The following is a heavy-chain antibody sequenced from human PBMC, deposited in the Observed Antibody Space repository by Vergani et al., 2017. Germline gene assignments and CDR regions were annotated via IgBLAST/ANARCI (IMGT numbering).Heavy chain of an antibody. J-gene: IGHJ6*03. Sequence: QLQLQESGPGLVKPSETLSLTCTVSGGSISSSSYYWGWIRQPPGKGLEWVGGIYYSGSTYYNPSFKSRVTISVDTSKTLFSLQLSSVTAADTAMYYCARHLGLAARPHYMDVWGKGTTVTVSS. V-gene: IGHV4-39*01. CDR2: IYYSGST. D-gene: IGHD6-6*01. CDR1: GGSISSSSYY. CDR3: ARHLGLAARPHYMDV.